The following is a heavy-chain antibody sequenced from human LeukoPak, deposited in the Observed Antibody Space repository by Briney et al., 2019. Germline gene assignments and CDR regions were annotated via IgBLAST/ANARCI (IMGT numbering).Heavy chain of an antibody. CDR2: IYYSGST. Sequence: TSETLSLTCTVSGGSISSYYWSWIRQPPGKGLEWIGYIYYSGSTNYNPSLKSRVTISVDTSKNQFSLKLSSVTAADTAVYYCARDYYDSSGYYRVFDYWGQGTLVTVSS. D-gene: IGHD3-22*01. CDR1: GGSISSYY. J-gene: IGHJ4*02. V-gene: IGHV4-59*01. CDR3: ARDYYDSSGYYRVFDY.